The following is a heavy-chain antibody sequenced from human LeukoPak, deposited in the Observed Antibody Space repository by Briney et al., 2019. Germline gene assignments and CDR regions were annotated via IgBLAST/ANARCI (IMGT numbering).Heavy chain of an antibody. V-gene: IGHV1-69*05. Sequence: ASVKVSCKASGGTFSRYAISWVRQAPGQGLEWMGGIIPIFGTANYAQKFQGRVTITTDESTSTAYMELSSLRSEDTAVYYCASPPYYYYSSGYYYLAYWGQGTLVTVSS. J-gene: IGHJ4*02. CDR1: GGTFSRYA. D-gene: IGHD3-22*01. CDR2: IIPIFGTA. CDR3: ASPPYYYYSSGYYYLAY.